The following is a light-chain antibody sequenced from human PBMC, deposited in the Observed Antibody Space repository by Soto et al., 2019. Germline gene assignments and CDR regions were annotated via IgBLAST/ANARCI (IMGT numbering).Light chain of an antibody. CDR2: EVS. CDR3: CSSPNSASFV. Sequence: QSALTQPASVSGSPGQSITISCAGTSSDVGASNFVSWYQHHPGRAPKLLIYEVSHRPTGVSDRFSGSKSGNTASLTISGLRAEDEADYYCCSSPNSASFVFGSGTKLTVL. J-gene: IGLJ1*01. CDR1: SSDVGASNF. V-gene: IGLV2-14*01.